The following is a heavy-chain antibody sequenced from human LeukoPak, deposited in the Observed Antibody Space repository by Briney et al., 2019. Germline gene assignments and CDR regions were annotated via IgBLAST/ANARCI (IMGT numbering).Heavy chain of an antibody. Sequence: GGSLRLSCAASGFTFSSYAMSWVRQAPEKGLEWVSTISGSGGGTYYADSVKGRFTISRDNSKNTLYLQMNSLRAEDTAVYYCAKDQYSSGNWFDPWGQGTLVTVSS. V-gene: IGHV3-23*01. D-gene: IGHD6-25*01. CDR2: ISGSGGGT. CDR3: AKDQYSSGNWFDP. J-gene: IGHJ5*02. CDR1: GFTFSSYA.